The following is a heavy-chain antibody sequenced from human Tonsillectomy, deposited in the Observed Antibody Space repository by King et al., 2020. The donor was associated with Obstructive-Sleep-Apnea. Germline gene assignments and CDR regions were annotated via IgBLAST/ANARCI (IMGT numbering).Heavy chain of an antibody. Sequence: GGGGVQAGGSRRLSCAASAFAFSSYAMSWVRQAPGKGLEWVSAISGSGGSTYYADSVKGRFTISRDTSKNTLYLQMNSLRAEDTAVYYCARTIFDPLNYYEYWGQGTLVTVSS. CDR1: AFAFSSYA. V-gene: IGHV3-23*01. CDR2: ISGSGGST. CDR3: ARTIFDPLNYYEY. J-gene: IGHJ4*02. D-gene: IGHD3-3*01.